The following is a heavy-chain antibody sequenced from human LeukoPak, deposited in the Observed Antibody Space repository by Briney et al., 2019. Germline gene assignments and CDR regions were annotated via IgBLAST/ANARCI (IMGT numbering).Heavy chain of an antibody. D-gene: IGHD4-17*01. Sequence: GESLKISCKGSGYTFSSSWIGWVRQMPGKGLEWMGIIYPGDSDTRYSPSFQGQVTISADKSINTAYLQWRSLKATDTGIYYCARQYGRPFDYWGQGTLVTVSS. CDR1: GYTFSSSW. J-gene: IGHJ4*02. V-gene: IGHV5-51*01. CDR2: IYPGDSDT. CDR3: ARQYGRPFDY.